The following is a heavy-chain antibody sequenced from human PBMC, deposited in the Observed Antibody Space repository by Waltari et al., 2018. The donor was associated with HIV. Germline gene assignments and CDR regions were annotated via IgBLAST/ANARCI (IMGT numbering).Heavy chain of an antibody. J-gene: IGHJ4*02. CDR1: GFTVDDYW. CDR2: IKRDGSDK. V-gene: IGHV3-7*01. CDR3: ARGRGYYFGSPYYFDS. Sequence: EVQVVESGGALVQPGGSLRLSCAASGFTVDDYWMTWVRQAPGKGLEWVASIKRDGSDKSYVDSVKGRFSVSRDNAKSSLYLQMSSLRVEDTALYFCARGRGYYFGSPYYFDSWGQGTLVTVSS. D-gene: IGHD3-10*01.